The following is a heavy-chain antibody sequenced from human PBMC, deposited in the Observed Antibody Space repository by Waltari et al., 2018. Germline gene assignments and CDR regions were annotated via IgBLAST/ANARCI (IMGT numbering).Heavy chain of an antibody. CDR2: INPNSGST. D-gene: IGHD3-16*01. J-gene: IGHJ4*02. CDR1: GYTFTGYY. V-gene: IGHV1-2*06. Sequence: QVQLVQSGAEVKKPGASVKVSCKASGYTFTGYYMHWVRQAPGQGLEWRGRINPNSGSTNYARKFKGRVTMTRDTSISTAYMELSRLRSDDTAVYYCARSREGLGFDYWGQGTLVTVSS. CDR3: ARSREGLGFDY.